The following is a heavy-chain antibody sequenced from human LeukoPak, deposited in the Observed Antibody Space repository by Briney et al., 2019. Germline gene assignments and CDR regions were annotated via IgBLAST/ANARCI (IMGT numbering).Heavy chain of an antibody. CDR3: ARHDAVPVIRRGFDF. Sequence: SETLSLTCSVSGGSVSGYYWSWIRQPPGKGLEWIGYIYYTGATLYSPSLKSRVTMSLDTSDNQISLKLSSVTAADTAVYYCARHDAVPVIRRGFDFWGKGTLVTVSS. V-gene: IGHV4-59*08. CDR1: GGSVSGYY. D-gene: IGHD2-21*01. J-gene: IGHJ4*02. CDR2: IYYTGAT.